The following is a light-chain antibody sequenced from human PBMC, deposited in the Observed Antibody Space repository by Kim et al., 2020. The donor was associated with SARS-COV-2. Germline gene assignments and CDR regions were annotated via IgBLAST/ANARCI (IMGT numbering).Light chain of an antibody. CDR1: QSLSTC. J-gene: IGKJ1*01. Sequence: SSSVGDRATITCRPSQSLSTCLAWYQQKPGKAPKLLIYDAFTLESGVPSRFSGSGSGTEFPLTISSLQPDDFATYYCLQCKVYKTFGQGTKVDIK. V-gene: IGKV1-5*01. CDR3: LQCKVYKT. CDR2: DAF.